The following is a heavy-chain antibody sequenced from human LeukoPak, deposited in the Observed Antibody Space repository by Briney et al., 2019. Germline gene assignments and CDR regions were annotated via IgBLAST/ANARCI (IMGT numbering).Heavy chain of an antibody. V-gene: IGHV1-18*04. CDR3: ARKYSGYDSNWFDP. D-gene: IGHD5-12*01. CDR2: ISAYNDNT. Sequence: ASVKVSCKASGYTFTNYHISWVRQAPGQGLEWMGWISAYNDNTNYAQMVQGRVTMTTDTSTSTAYMELRSLRSDDTAVYYCARKYSGYDSNWFDPWGQGTLVTVSS. CDR1: GYTFTNYH. J-gene: IGHJ5*02.